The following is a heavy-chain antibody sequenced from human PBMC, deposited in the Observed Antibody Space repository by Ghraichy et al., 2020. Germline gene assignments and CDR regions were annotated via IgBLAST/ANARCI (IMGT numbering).Heavy chain of an antibody. CDR1: GGSISSYY. CDR3: ARDIRYYGMDV. Sequence: ESLNISCTVSGGSISSYYWSWIRQPPGKGLEWIGYIYYSGSTNYNPSLKSRVTISVDTSKNQFSLKLSSVTAADTAGYYCARDIRYYGMDVWGQGTTVTVSS. D-gene: IGHD1-14*01. V-gene: IGHV4-59*01. CDR2: IYYSGST. J-gene: IGHJ6*02.